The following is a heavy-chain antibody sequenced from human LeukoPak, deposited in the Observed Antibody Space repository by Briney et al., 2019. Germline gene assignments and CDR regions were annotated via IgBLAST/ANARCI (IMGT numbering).Heavy chain of an antibody. J-gene: IGHJ4*02. CDR1: GGSFSGYY. Sequence: SETLSLTCAVYGGSFSGYYWSWIRQPPGKGLEWIGEINHSGSTNYNPSLKSRVTISVDTSKNQFSLKLSSVTAADTAVYYCARGPLGIVVVVAATYGGFDYWGQGTLVTVSS. CDR2: INHSGST. CDR3: ARGPLGIVVVVAATYGGFDY. V-gene: IGHV4-34*01. D-gene: IGHD2-15*01.